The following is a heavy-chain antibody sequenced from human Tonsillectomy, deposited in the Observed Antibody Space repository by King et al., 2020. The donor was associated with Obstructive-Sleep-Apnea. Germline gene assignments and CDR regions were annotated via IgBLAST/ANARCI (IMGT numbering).Heavy chain of an antibody. CDR1: GFTFSSYG. CDR3: TRWGSPIDRLYGMDV. V-gene: IGHV3-30*03. CDR2: ISYDGSNK. Sequence: VQLVESGGGVVQPGRSLRLSCAASGFTFSSYGMHWVRQAPGKGLEWLAVISYDGSNKYYADSVKGRFTISRDNSKNTLYLQMNSLRAEDTAVYYSTRWGSPIDRLYGMDVWGQGTTVTVSS. J-gene: IGHJ6*02. D-gene: IGHD7-27*01.